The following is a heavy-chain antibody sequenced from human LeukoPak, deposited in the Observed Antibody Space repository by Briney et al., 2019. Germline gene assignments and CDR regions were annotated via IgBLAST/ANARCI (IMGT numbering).Heavy chain of an antibody. D-gene: IGHD2-15*01. CDR1: GFTFSNAW. V-gene: IGHV3-15*01. Sequence: GGSLRLSCAASGFTFSNAWMSWVRQAPGKGLEWVGRIKSKTDGGTTDYAAPVKGRFTISRDDSKNTLYLQMNSLQIEATALYYCTTRAPPSQLGYCSGGSCYSGARGNYFDYWGQGTLVTVSS. CDR2: IKSKTDGGTT. J-gene: IGHJ4*02. CDR3: TTRAPPSQLGYCSGGSCYSGARGNYFDY.